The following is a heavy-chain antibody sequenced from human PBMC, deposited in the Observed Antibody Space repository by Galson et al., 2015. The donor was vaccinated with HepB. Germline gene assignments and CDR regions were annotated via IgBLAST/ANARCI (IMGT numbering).Heavy chain of an antibody. CDR1: GYTFIGYY. V-gene: IGHV1-2*04. J-gene: IGHJ3*02. Sequence: SVKVSCKASGYTFIGYYMHWLRQAPGQGLEWMGWINPNSGGTNYAQKFQDWVTMTRDTSISTAYMELSRLRSDDTAVYYCARAPSDSNNRYWAFDIWGQGTMVTVSS. CDR2: INPNSGGT. D-gene: IGHD6-13*01. CDR3: ARAPSDSNNRYWAFDI.